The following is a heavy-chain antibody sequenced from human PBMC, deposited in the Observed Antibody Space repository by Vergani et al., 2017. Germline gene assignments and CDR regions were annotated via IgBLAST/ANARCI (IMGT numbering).Heavy chain of an antibody. CDR1: GGTFSSYA. CDR2: IISIFGTA. V-gene: IGHV1-69*13. Sequence: HVQLVQSGAEVKKPGSSVKVPCKASGGTFSSYAISWVRQAPGQGLDWMGRIISIFGTANSAQKFQGRVTITGDESTRTAYTELSSLRSEDTPVYYCAMYGYSYGYFVYWDQGTLFTVAS. J-gene: IGHJ4*02. CDR3: AMYGYSYGYFVY. D-gene: IGHD5-18*01.